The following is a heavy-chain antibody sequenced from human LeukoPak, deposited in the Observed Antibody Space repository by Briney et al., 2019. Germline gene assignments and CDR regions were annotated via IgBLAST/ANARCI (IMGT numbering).Heavy chain of an antibody. Sequence: SVKVSCKASGGTFSSYAISWVRQAPGQGLEWMGGIIPIFGTANYAQKFQGRVTITADESTSTAYMELSSLRSEDTAVYYCAKEGDRYSYGYGLGVSHFDYWGQGTLVTVSS. CDR3: AKEGDRYSYGYGLGVSHFDY. V-gene: IGHV1-69*01. CDR2: IIPIFGTA. D-gene: IGHD5-18*01. CDR1: GGTFSSYA. J-gene: IGHJ4*02.